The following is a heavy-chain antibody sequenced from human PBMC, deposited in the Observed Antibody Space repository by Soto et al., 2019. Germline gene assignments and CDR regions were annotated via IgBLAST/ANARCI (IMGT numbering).Heavy chain of an antibody. V-gene: IGHV3-11*06. CDR2: ISSSSSYT. CDR3: AREVEYSSSSLDY. CDR1: GFTFSDYY. Sequence: VGSLRLSCAASGFTFSDYYMSWIRQAPGKGLEWVSYISSSSSYTNYADSVKGRFTISRDNAKNSLYLQMNSLRAEDTAVYYCAREVEYSSSSLDYWGQGTLVTVSS. J-gene: IGHJ4*02. D-gene: IGHD6-6*01.